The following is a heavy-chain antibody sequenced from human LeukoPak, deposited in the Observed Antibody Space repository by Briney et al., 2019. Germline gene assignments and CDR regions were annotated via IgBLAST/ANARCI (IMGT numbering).Heavy chain of an antibody. J-gene: IGHJ3*02. D-gene: IGHD3-3*01. CDR3: ARDLEYYDFWSGYPGAFDI. CDR1: GFTFSSYW. Sequence: PGGSLRLSCAASGFTFSSYWMSWVRQAPGKGLEWVANIKQDGSEKYYVDSVKGRFTISRDNAKNSLYLQMNSLRAEDTAVYYCARDLEYYDFWSGYPGAFDIWGQGTMVTVSS. CDR2: IKQDGSEK. V-gene: IGHV3-7*01.